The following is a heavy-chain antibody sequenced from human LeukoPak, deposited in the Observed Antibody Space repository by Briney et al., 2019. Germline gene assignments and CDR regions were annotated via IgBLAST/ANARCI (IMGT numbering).Heavy chain of an antibody. Sequence: KPSETLSLTCTVSGGSISSYYWSWIRQPPGKGLEWIGYIYYSGSTNYNPSLKSRVTISVDTSKNQFSLKLSSVTAADTAVYYCARIANIVVVPAGGYWGQGTLVTVSS. D-gene: IGHD2-2*01. V-gene: IGHV4-59*01. J-gene: IGHJ4*02. CDR3: ARIANIVVVPAGGY. CDR1: GGSISSYY. CDR2: IYYSGST.